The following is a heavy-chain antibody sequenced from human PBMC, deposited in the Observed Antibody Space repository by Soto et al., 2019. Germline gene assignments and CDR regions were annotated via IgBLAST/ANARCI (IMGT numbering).Heavy chain of an antibody. V-gene: IGHV3-49*03. CDR3: TRDELTQDYYYYGMDV. J-gene: IGHJ6*02. D-gene: IGHD1-26*01. Sequence: GGSLRLSCTASGFTFGGYAMTWFRQAPGKGLEWVGFIRSKAYGGTTEYAASVKGRFTISRDDSKSIAYLQMNSLKTEDTAVYYCTRDELTQDYYYYGMDVWGQGTTVTVSS. CDR2: IRSKAYGGTT. CDR1: GFTFGGYA.